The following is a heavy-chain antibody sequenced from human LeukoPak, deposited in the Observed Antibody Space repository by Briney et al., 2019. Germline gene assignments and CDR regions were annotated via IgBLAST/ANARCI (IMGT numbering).Heavy chain of an antibody. CDR1: GGPISSYY. J-gene: IGHJ4*02. D-gene: IGHD6-19*01. CDR2: IYYSGRT. V-gene: IGHV4-59*01. CDR3: ARQAVADLCYFDY. Sequence: PSETLSLTCTVSGGPISSYYWIWIRQPPGKGLEWIGYIYYSGRTNYNPSLKSRVTISVDASKNQFSLKLSSVTAADTAVYYCARQAVADLCYFDYWGQGTLVTVSS.